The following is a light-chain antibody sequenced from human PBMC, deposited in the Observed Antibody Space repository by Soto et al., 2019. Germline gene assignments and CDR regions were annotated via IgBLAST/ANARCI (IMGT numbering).Light chain of an antibody. J-gene: IGLJ2*01. CDR3: CSHAGSTIVV. V-gene: IGLV2-23*01. Sequence: QSALTQPASVSGSPGQSITISCTETNSNVGSYNLVSWYQHHPGKAPKLMIYEGSKRPSGVSNRFSGSKSGNTASLTISGLQAEDEADYYCCSHAGSTIVVFGGGTKVTVL. CDR2: EGS. CDR1: NSNVGSYNL.